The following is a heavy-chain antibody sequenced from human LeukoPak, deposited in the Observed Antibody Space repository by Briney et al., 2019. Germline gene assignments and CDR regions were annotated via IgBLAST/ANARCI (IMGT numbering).Heavy chain of an antibody. CDR3: ARVFVSSWWGYFDY. V-gene: IGHV4-4*07. J-gene: IGHJ4*02. Sequence: SETLSLACTDSGGSISSYYWSWIGQPAGKGLEWIWRIYTSGSTNYNPSLKSRVTTSVDTSKNQFSLKLSSVTAADTAVYYCARVFVSSWWGYFDYWGQGTLVTVSS. D-gene: IGHD6-13*01. CDR2: IYTSGST. CDR1: GGSISSYY.